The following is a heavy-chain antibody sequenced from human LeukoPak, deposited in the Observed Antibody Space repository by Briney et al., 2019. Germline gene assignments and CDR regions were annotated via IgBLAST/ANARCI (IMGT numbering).Heavy chain of an antibody. CDR3: ARHQYYFYYMDV. V-gene: IGHV4-39*01. J-gene: IGHJ6*03. Sequence: SETLSLTCTVSGGSISSSTFYWGWIRQPPGKGLEWIGIIYYSGSTYYNPSPKSRVTISVNSSNNQFSLKLSSVTAADTAVYYCARHQYYFYYMDVWGKGTTVTVSS. CDR1: GGSISSSTFY. CDR2: IYYSGST.